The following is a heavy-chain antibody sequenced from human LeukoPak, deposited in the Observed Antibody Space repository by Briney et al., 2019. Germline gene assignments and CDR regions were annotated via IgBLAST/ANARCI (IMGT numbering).Heavy chain of an antibody. J-gene: IGHJ5*02. CDR1: GGSFSGYY. D-gene: IGHD1-26*01. CDR2: INHSGST. CDR3: ARGLATYNWFDP. Sequence: SETLSLTCAVYGGSFSGYYWSWVRQPPGKGLEWIGEINHSGSTNYNPSLKSRVTISVDTSKNQFSLKLSSVTAADTAVYYCARGLATYNWFDPWGQGTLVTVSS. V-gene: IGHV4-34*01.